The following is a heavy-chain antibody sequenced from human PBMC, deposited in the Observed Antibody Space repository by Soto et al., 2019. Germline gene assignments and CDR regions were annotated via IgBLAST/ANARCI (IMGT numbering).Heavy chain of an antibody. J-gene: IGHJ4*02. CDR3: ARDGYFDH. Sequence: QVQLVQSGAEVKKPGDSVRVSCKASGYTFTSYGIGWVRQAPGQGLEWMGWISANNGNTKYAQKVQCRVTMTTDASTSTAYMELRSLRSDDAAVYYCARDGYFDHWGQGTLVTVSS. CDR1: GYTFTSYG. CDR2: ISANNGNT. V-gene: IGHV1-18*01.